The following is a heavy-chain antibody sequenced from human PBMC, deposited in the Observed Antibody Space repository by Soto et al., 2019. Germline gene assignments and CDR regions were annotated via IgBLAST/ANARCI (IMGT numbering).Heavy chain of an antibody. V-gene: IGHV3-49*03. CDR2: IRSKAYGGTT. D-gene: IGHD6-19*01. J-gene: IGHJ3*02. Sequence: GGSLRLSCTASGFTFGDYAMSWFRQAPGKGLEWVGFIRSKAYGGTTEYAASVKGRFTISRDDSKSIAYLQMNSLKTEDTAVYYCTRDAGYSSGWSAPSDAFDIWGQGTMVTVSS. CDR3: TRDAGYSSGWSAPSDAFDI. CDR1: GFTFGDYA.